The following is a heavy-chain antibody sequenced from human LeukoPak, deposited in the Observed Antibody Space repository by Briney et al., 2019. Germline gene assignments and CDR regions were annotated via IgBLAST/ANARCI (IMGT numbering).Heavy chain of an antibody. Sequence: GGSLRLSCAASGFTFSSYSMNWVRQAPGKGLEWVSSISSSSSYIYYADSVKGRFTISRDNAKNSLYLQMNSLRAEDTAVYYCARNGLRYLYGIDVWGQGTTVTVSS. D-gene: IGHD2-2*02. CDR2: ISSSSSYI. V-gene: IGHV3-21*01. J-gene: IGHJ6*02. CDR3: ARNGLRYLYGIDV. CDR1: GFTFSSYS.